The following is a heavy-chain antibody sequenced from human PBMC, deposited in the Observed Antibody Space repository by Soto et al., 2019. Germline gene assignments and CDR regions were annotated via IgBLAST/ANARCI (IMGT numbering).Heavy chain of an antibody. Sequence: PSETLSLICTVSGGSISSYYWSWIRQPPGKGLEWIGYIYYSGSTNYNPSLKSRVTISVDTSKNQFSLKLSSVTAADTAVYYCARGRYSGYDHFDHWGHVTLVTVSS. CDR1: GGSISSYY. CDR3: ARGRYSGYDHFDH. J-gene: IGHJ4*01. V-gene: IGHV4-59*01. D-gene: IGHD5-12*01. CDR2: IYYSGST.